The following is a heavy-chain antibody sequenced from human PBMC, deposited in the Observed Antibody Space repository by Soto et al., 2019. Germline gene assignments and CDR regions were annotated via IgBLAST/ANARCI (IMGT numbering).Heavy chain of an antibody. CDR3: TTAHPRGPDY. D-gene: IGHD5-12*01. V-gene: IGHV3-15*01. CDR1: GLTFSNAW. Sequence: LRLSCAATGLTFSNAWMNWVRQTPGKGLEWVGQIRSKTDGGTIFYPAPVKGRFIISRDDSINTLYLQMNSLKTEDTAVYYCTTAHPRGPDYWGQGTLVTVYS. CDR2: IRSKTDGGTI. J-gene: IGHJ4*02.